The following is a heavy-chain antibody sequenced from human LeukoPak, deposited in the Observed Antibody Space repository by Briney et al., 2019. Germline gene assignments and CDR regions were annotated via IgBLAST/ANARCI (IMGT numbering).Heavy chain of an antibody. J-gene: IGHJ6*03. Sequence: GGSLRLSCAASGFTFSSYNMNWVRQAPGKGLEWVSSISSTSRSYIYYADSVKGRFTIPRDNAKNSLYLQMNSLRAEDTAVNYCAREHSGYDFPGRDYYYMDVWGKGTTVTVSS. CDR3: AREHSGYDFPGRDYYYMDV. D-gene: IGHD5-12*01. CDR2: ISSTSRSYI. V-gene: IGHV3-21*01. CDR1: GFTFSSYN.